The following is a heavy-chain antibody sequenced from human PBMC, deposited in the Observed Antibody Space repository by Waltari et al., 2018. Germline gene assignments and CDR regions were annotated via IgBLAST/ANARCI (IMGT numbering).Heavy chain of an antibody. J-gene: IGHJ4*02. CDR2: INQSGST. CDR3: ARGNFWSGSMGY. D-gene: IGHD3-3*01. Sequence: QVQLQQWGAGLLKPSETLSLTCAVYGGSCSGYYWSWIRQPPGKRREWIGEINQSGSTNDNPSLKSRVTISVDTSKNQFSLKLSSVTAADTAVYYCARGNFWSGSMGYWGQGTLVTVSS. V-gene: IGHV4-34*01. CDR1: GGSCSGYY.